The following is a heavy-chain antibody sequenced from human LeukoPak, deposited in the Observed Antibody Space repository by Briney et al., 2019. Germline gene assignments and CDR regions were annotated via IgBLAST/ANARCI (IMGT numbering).Heavy chain of an antibody. Sequence: ASVKVSCKASGGTFSSYAISWVRQAPGQGLEWMGGTIPIFGTANYAQKFQGRVTITADESTSTAYMELSSLRSEDTAVYYCARGRSPYCSGGSCYAFNGRYFDYWGQGTLVTVSS. V-gene: IGHV1-69*13. CDR2: TIPIFGTA. CDR3: ARGRSPYCSGGSCYAFNGRYFDY. CDR1: GGTFSSYA. D-gene: IGHD2-15*01. J-gene: IGHJ4*02.